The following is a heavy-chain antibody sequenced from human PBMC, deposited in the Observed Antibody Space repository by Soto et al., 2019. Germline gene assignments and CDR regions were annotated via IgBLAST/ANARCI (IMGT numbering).Heavy chain of an antibody. Sequence: GGSLRLSCAASGFTFSSYSMNWVRQAPGKGLEWVSSISSSSSYIYYADSVKGRFTISRDNAKNSLYLQMNSLRAEDTAVYYCARVRGDYQTYYFDYWGQGTLVTVSS. CDR2: ISSSSSYI. V-gene: IGHV3-21*01. D-gene: IGHD4-17*01. J-gene: IGHJ4*02. CDR3: ARVRGDYQTYYFDY. CDR1: GFTFSSYS.